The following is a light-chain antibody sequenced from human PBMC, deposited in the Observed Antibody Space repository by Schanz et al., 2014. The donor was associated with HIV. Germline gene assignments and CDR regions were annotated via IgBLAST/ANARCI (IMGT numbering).Light chain of an antibody. CDR2: GAF. J-gene: IGKJ3*01. Sequence: EIVMTQSPATLSVSPGERATLSCRASQSIYENLAWYQHKPGQAPRLLIYGAFTRATGIPVRFSGRGSGTEFTLTISGLQSEDFAVYYCQQRSNWPPLTFGPGTKVDIK. V-gene: IGKV3-15*01. CDR3: QQRSNWPPLT. CDR1: QSIYEN.